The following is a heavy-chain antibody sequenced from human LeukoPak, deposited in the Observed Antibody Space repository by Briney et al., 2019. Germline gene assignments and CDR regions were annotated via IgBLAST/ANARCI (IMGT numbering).Heavy chain of an antibody. V-gene: IGHV3-23*01. CDR1: GFTFSSDA. D-gene: IGHD1-14*01. J-gene: IGHJ5*02. CDR3: ANKPAGFDP. Sequence: GGSLRLSCTSSGFTFSSDAMTWVRQASGKGLEWVSSISGRGDGTYYADSVKGRFTISRDNSKNTLYLQMNSLRAEDTAVYYCANKPAGFDPWGQGTLVTVSS. CDR2: ISGRGDGT.